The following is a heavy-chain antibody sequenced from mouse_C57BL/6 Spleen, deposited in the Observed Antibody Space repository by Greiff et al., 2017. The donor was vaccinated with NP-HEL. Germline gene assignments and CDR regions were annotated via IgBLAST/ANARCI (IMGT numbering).Heavy chain of an antibody. CDR2: ISSGGDYI. D-gene: IGHD2-4*01. CDR3: TGGLRAPYAMDY. V-gene: IGHV5-9-1*02. CDR1: GFTFSSYA. Sequence: EVKLMESGEGLVKPGGSLKLSCAASGFTFSSYAMSWVRQTPEKRLEWVAYISSGGDYIYYADTVKGRFTISRDNARNTLYLQMSSLKSEDTAMYYCTGGLRAPYAMDYWGQGTSVTVSS. J-gene: IGHJ4*01.